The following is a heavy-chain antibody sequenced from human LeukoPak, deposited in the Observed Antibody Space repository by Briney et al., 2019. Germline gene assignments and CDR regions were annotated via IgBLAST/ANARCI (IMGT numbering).Heavy chain of an antibody. CDR1: GYTFTGYC. D-gene: IGHD3-3*01. J-gene: IGHJ4*02. Sequence: ASVKVSCKASGYTFTGYCMHWVRQAPGQGLEWMGWINPNSGGTNYAQKFQGRVTMTRDTSISTAYMELSRLRSDDTAVYYCASRADYDFWSGLSYWGQGTLVTVSS. CDR3: ASRADYDFWSGLSY. V-gene: IGHV1-2*02. CDR2: INPNSGGT.